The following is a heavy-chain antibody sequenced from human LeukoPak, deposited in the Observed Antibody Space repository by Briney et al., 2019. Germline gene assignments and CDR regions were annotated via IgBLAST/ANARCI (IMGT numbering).Heavy chain of an antibody. CDR2: INPNSGGT. CDR1: GYTFTGYY. V-gene: IGHV1-2*02. Sequence: ASVKVSCKASGYTFTGYYMHWVRQAPGQGLEWMGWINPNSGGTNYAQKFQGRVTITRDTSISTAYMELSRLRSDDTAVYYCARVVPYYDILTGYYSYYFDYWGQGTLVTVSS. CDR3: ARVVPYYDILTGYYSYYFDY. D-gene: IGHD3-9*01. J-gene: IGHJ4*02.